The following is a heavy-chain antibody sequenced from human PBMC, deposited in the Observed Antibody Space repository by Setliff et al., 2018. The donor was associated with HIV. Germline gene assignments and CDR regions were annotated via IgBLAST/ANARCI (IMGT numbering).Heavy chain of an antibody. CDR2: IYTSGTT. Sequence: SETLSLTCTVSGVSIRSDVYYWSWIRQPAGKGLEWIGHIYTSGTTDYNPSLKSRVTISLDTSKNQFSLKLSSVTAADTAVYYCARSLLPSITVAGTIGYWGQGSLVTVSS. CDR1: GVSIRSDVYY. D-gene: IGHD6-19*01. CDR3: ARSLLPSITVAGTIGY. J-gene: IGHJ4*02. V-gene: IGHV4-61*09.